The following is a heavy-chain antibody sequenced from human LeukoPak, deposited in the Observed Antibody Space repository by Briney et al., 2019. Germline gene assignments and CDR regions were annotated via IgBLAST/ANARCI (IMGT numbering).Heavy chain of an antibody. CDR3: AREVDTAMVTKWFDP. D-gene: IGHD5-18*01. CDR2: IYYSGST. Sequence: SETLSLTCAVYGGSFSGYYWSWIRQPPGKGLEWIGSIYYSGSTYYNPSLKSRVTISVDTSKNQFSLKLSSVTAADTAVYYCAREVDTAMVTKWFDPWGQGTLVTVSS. J-gene: IGHJ5*02. V-gene: IGHV4-34*01. CDR1: GGSFSGYY.